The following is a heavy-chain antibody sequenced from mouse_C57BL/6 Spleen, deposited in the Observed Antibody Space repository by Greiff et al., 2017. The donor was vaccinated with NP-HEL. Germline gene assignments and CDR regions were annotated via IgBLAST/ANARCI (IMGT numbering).Heavy chain of an antibody. CDR3: ARDKEDGYYGY. D-gene: IGHD2-3*01. J-gene: IGHJ2*01. V-gene: IGHV3-6*01. CDR2: ISYDGSN. Sequence: EVQLQESGPGLVKPSQSLSLTCSVSGYSITSGYYWYWIRQCPGNQQEWMGYISYDGSNNYNQSLKNRITITRDTSKNPIFLKLNSVTSEDAATYSSARDKEDGYYGYWGQGTTLTVSS. CDR1: GYSITSGYY.